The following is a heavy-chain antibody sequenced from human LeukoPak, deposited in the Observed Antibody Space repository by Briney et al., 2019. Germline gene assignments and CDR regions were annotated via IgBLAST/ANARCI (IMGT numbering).Heavy chain of an antibody. CDR2: IYHSGST. Sequence: PSQTLSLTCAVSGGSISSGGYSWSWIRQPPGKGLEWIGYIYHSGSTYYNPSLKSRVTISVDRSKNQFSLKLSSVTAADTAVYYCARVLMITFGGVIVSPGYFDYWGQGTLVTVSS. D-gene: IGHD3-16*02. V-gene: IGHV4-30-2*01. CDR1: GGSISSGGYS. CDR3: ARVLMITFGGVIVSPGYFDY. J-gene: IGHJ4*02.